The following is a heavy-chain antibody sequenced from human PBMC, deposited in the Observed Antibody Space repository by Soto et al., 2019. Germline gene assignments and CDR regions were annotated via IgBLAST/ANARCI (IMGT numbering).Heavy chain of an antibody. CDR3: ARDHVGATGINWFDP. Sequence: SETLALTCTVSGGSISSGDYYWSWIRQPPGKGLEWIGYIYYSGSTYYNPSLKSRVTISVDTSKNQFSLKLSSVTAADTAVYYCARDHVGATGINWFDPWGQGTLVTVSS. CDR1: GGSISSGDYY. CDR2: IYYSGST. J-gene: IGHJ5*02. V-gene: IGHV4-30-4*01. D-gene: IGHD1-26*01.